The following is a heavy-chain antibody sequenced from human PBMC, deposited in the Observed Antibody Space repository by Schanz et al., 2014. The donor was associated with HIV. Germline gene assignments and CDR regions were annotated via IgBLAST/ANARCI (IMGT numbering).Heavy chain of an antibody. Sequence: QVQLVQSGAEVKKPGSSVKVSCKASGGTFSSYAISWVRQAPGQGLEWMGGIIPAFDTPHYAQRFQGRVTITAAESTSTAYMELSGLRSEDTAMYYCARDICGGDCYTFDLWGQGTMVTVSS. V-gene: IGHV1-69*01. CDR2: IIPAFDTP. J-gene: IGHJ3*01. D-gene: IGHD2-21*02. CDR3: ARDICGGDCYTFDL. CDR1: GGTFSSYA.